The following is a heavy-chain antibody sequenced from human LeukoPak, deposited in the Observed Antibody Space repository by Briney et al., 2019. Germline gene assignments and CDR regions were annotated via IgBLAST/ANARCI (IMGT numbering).Heavy chain of an antibody. CDR1: GASISSGGYL. CDR2: IYHSGSA. V-gene: IGHV4-30-2*01. J-gene: IGHJ4*02. D-gene: IGHD4-17*01. Sequence: SQTLSLTCAVSGASISSGGYLWTWLRQPPGTGLEWIGYIYHSGSAYYNPSLKSRVTMSVDKSKNQFSLSLTSVTAADTAVYYCARGSGTVTTDWGQGTLVIVSS. CDR3: ARGSGTVTTD.